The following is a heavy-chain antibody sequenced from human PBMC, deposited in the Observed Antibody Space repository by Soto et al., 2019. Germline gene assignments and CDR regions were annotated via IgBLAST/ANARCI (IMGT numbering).Heavy chain of an antibody. D-gene: IGHD6-19*01. J-gene: IGHJ3*02. Sequence: QVTLKESGPVLVNPTETLTLTCTVSGFSLSNARMGVSWIRQPPGKALEWLAHIFSNDEKSYSTSLKSRLTISKDTSKSQVVLTMTNMDPVDTATYYCARTPSNRLWLVRNDAFDIWGQGTMVTVSS. CDR2: IFSNDEK. CDR1: GFSLSNARMG. V-gene: IGHV2-26*01. CDR3: ARTPSNRLWLVRNDAFDI.